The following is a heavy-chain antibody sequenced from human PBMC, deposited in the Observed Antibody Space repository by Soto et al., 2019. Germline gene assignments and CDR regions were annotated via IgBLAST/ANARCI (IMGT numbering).Heavy chain of an antibody. V-gene: IGHV4-31*03. CDR2: IYYSGST. D-gene: IGHD3-10*01. J-gene: IGHJ6*02. CDR1: GGSISSGGYY. CDR3: ARAYYGSGISIYYYYYGMDV. Sequence: PSETLSLTCTVSGGSISSGGYYWSWIRQHPGKGLEWIGYIYYSGSTYYNPSLKSRVTISVDTSKNQFSLKLSSVTAADTAVYYCARAYYGSGISIYYYYYGMDVWGQGTTVTVSS.